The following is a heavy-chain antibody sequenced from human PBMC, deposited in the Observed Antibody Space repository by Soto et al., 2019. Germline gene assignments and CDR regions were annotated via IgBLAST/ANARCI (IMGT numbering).Heavy chain of an antibody. V-gene: IGHV4-4*02. CDR1: SGSLDNVYW. D-gene: IGHD3-22*01. J-gene: IGHJ6*02. Sequence: SETLSLTCAVSSGSLDNVYWWSWVRQSPGKGLEWIGETSHDGVTNYNPSLEGRVTISIDKSKNQFYLDLNSVNAADTADYYCARTSYYDSTGYYNLDVWGPGTTVT. CDR3: ARTSYYDSTGYYNLDV. CDR2: TSHDGVT.